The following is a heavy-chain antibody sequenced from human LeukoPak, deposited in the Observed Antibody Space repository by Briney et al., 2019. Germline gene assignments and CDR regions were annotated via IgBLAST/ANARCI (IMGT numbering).Heavy chain of an antibody. D-gene: IGHD1-26*01. Sequence: SVKVSCKASGGTFSSYAISWVRQAPGQGLEWMGRIIPILGIANYAQKFQGRVTITADKSTSTAYMELSSLRSEDTAVYYCARDWAGGSGRFDYWGQGSLVTVSP. CDR2: IIPILGIA. CDR1: GGTFSSYA. V-gene: IGHV1-69*04. J-gene: IGHJ4*02. CDR3: ARDWAGGSGRFDY.